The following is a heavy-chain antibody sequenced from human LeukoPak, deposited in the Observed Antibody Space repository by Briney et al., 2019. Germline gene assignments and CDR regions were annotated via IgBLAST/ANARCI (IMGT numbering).Heavy chain of an antibody. CDR2: INHSGST. D-gene: IGHD6-19*01. Sequence: SETLSLTCAVYGGSFSGYYWSWIRQPPGKGLEWIGEINHSGSTNYNPALKSRVTISVDTSKNQFSLKLSSVTAADTAVYYCARAVAGDDAFDIWGQGTMVTVSS. CDR1: GGSFSGYY. V-gene: IGHV4-34*01. CDR3: ARAVAGDDAFDI. J-gene: IGHJ3*02.